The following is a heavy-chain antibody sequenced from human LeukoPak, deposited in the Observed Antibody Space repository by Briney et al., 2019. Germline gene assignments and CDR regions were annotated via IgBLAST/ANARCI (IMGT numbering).Heavy chain of an antibody. CDR1: GFTFSSYA. V-gene: IGHV3-30-3*01. J-gene: IGHJ4*02. CDR3: AREDSSGYYRDFDY. Sequence: GGSLRLSCAASGFTFSSYAMHWVRQAPGKGLEWVAVISYDGSNKYYADSVKGRFTIFRDNSKNTLYLQMNSLRAEDTAVYYCAREDSSGYYRDFDYWGQGTLVTVSS. CDR2: ISYDGSNK. D-gene: IGHD3-22*01.